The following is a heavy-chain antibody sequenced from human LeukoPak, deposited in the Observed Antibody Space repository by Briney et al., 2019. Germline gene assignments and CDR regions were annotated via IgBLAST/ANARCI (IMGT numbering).Heavy chain of an antibody. J-gene: IGHJ4*02. CDR2: IYLSGGNT. V-gene: IGHV3-23*01. CDR1: GFXFRNYA. Sequence: GWSLRLSCAVSGFXFRNYAMAWLRPAPGKGLAWVSAIYLSGGNTYYADSVKGRFTFSRDNSKNTLYLQMNTLSAEDTAMYYCAKHDYDNSGSYARIDYWGQGTLVTVSS. CDR3: AKHDYDNSGSYARIDY. D-gene: IGHD3-10*01.